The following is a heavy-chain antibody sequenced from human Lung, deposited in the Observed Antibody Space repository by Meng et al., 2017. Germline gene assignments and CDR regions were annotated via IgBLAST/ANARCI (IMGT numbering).Heavy chain of an antibody. CDR1: GDSVSSNSAA. D-gene: IGHD6-19*01. Sequence: QVHLQQSVPGLVKPSQTLLLTCAISGDSVSSNSAAWIWIRQSPSRGLVWLGRTYYRSKWYNGYAVSVRSRITINPDTSKNQFSLQLNSETPEDTAVYYCARSQQWLDSWGQGTPVTVSS. J-gene: IGHJ4*02. CDR3: ARSQQWLDS. CDR2: TYYRSKWYN. V-gene: IGHV6-1*01.